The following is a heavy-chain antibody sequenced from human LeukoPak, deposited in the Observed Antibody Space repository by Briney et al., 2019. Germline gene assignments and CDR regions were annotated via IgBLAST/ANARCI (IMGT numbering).Heavy chain of an antibody. D-gene: IGHD3-16*01. Sequence: SETLSLTCTVSGGSISSYYWSWIRQPPGKGLEWIGYIDYSGSTNYNPSLKGRVTISVDTSKNQFSLKLSSVTAADTAVYYCATERLGLYYFDYWGQGTLVTVSS. V-gene: IGHV4-59*01. J-gene: IGHJ4*02. CDR2: IDYSGST. CDR3: ATERLGLYYFDY. CDR1: GGSISSYY.